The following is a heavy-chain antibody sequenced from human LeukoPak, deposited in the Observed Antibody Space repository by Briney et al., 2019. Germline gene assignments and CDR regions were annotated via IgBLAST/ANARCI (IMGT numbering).Heavy chain of an antibody. V-gene: IGHV3-11*01. Sequence: PGGSLRLSCADSEFTIRDHYVSWIRQAPGKGLEWVSYISGSGSTIYYGDSVKGRFTISRDDAKKSVYLQMNSLRAEDTAVYYCAKELRLKQWPTPFDYWGQGTLVTVSS. D-gene: IGHD6-19*01. CDR3: AKELRLKQWPTPFDY. CDR2: ISGSGSTI. CDR1: EFTIRDHY. J-gene: IGHJ4*02.